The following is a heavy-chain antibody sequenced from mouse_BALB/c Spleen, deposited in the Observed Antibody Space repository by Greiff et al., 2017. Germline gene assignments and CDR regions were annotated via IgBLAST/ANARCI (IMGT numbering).Heavy chain of an antibody. V-gene: IGHV1-69*02. Sequence: QVQLQQPGAELVRPGASVKLSCKASGYTFTSYWINWVKQRPGQGLEWIGNIYPSDSYTNYNQKFKDKATLTVDKSSSTAYMQLSSPTSEDSAVYYCTRRDGSSYWYFDVWGAGTTVTVSS. CDR3: TRRDGSSYWYFDV. CDR1: GYTFTSYW. J-gene: IGHJ1*01. CDR2: IYPSDSYT. D-gene: IGHD1-1*01.